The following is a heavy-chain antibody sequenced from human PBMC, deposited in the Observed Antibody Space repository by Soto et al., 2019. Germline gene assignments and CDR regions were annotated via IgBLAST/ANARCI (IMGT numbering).Heavy chain of an antibody. CDR3: ARGPLTNLCGLVVDY. J-gene: IGHJ4*02. CDR2: ISSPSSYI. Sequence: GGSLRLSCAASGFNFSSYSINWVRQAPGKRLEWVSSISSPSSYINDADLVKGRFTISRDNAKNSLYLQMNSLRAEDTAVYYCARGPLTNLCGLVVDYWGQGTLVTAPQ. CDR1: GFNFSSYS. V-gene: IGHV3-21*01. D-gene: IGHD3-9*01.